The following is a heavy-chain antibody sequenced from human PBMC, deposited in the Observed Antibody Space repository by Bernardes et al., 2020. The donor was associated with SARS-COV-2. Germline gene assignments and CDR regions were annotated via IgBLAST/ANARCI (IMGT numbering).Heavy chain of an antibody. CDR1: GFTFSSYW. J-gene: IGHJ4*02. Sequence: GGSLRLSCEASGFTFSSYWIHWVRQAPGKGLVWVSRINTDGSTTTYADSVKGRFTISRDNTRNILYLDMNSLRADDTAVYFCARSAFMNGAGYYFDYWGRGTLVTVSS. D-gene: IGHD3-16*01. V-gene: IGHV3-74*01. CDR2: INTDGSTT. CDR3: ARSAFMNGAGYYFDY.